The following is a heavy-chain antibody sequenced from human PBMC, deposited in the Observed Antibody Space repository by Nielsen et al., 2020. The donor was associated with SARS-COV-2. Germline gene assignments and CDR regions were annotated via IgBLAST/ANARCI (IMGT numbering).Heavy chain of an antibody. Sequence: GESLKISCAASGFTFSSYAMSWVRQAPGKGLEWVGRIKSKTDGGTTDYAAPVKGRFSISRDDSKNTLYLQMNSLITEDTAVYFCTTYYDSSGYYLFDFWGQGTLVTVSS. J-gene: IGHJ4*02. CDR1: GFTFSSYA. CDR3: TTYYDSSGYYLFDF. D-gene: IGHD3-22*01. V-gene: IGHV3-15*01. CDR2: IKSKTDGGTT.